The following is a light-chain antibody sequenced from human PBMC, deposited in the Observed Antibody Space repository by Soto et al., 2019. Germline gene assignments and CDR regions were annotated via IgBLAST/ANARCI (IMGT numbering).Light chain of an antibody. V-gene: IGKV4-1*01. Sequence: DIVMTQSPDSLAVSLGERATINCKSSQRVLYSSNNKNYLAWYQQKPGQPPKLLIYWASTRESGVPDRFSGSGSGTDVTLPISSLQAEDVAVYYCQQYYSTPYTFGQGTKLEIK. CDR1: QRVLYSSNNKNY. CDR3: QQYYSTPYT. J-gene: IGKJ2*01. CDR2: WAS.